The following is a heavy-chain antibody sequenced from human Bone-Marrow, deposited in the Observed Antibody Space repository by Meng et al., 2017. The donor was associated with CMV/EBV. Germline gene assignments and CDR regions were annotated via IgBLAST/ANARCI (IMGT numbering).Heavy chain of an antibody. CDR2: LSYDGSNK. CDR3: ARDDGEPRFCSSTTCYTDAFDI. D-gene: IGHD2-2*02. J-gene: IGHJ3*02. Sequence: GESLKISCAASGFSFSSYAMHWVRQAPGKGLEWVAVLSYDGSNKYYADSVKGRFTISRDNSKNTLYLQMNSLRAEDTAVYYCARDDGEPRFCSSTTCYTDAFDIWGQGTMVTVSS. V-gene: IGHV3-30*04. CDR1: GFSFSSYA.